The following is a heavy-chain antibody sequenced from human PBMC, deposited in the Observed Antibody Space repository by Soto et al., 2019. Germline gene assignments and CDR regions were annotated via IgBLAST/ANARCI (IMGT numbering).Heavy chain of an antibody. CDR3: AKGAVAGTPTSYYYYGMDV. Sequence: QVQLLQSGAEVKKPGSSVRVSCEASGGTFRTYAISWVRHAPGQGLEWMGEIIPIFGTANYAQKCQGRVTITADESTTTVYMDLRSLRSEDTAVYYCAKGAVAGTPTSYYYYGMDVWGQGTTVTVSS. J-gene: IGHJ6*02. D-gene: IGHD6-19*01. V-gene: IGHV1-69*12. CDR2: IIPIFGTA. CDR1: GGTFRTYA.